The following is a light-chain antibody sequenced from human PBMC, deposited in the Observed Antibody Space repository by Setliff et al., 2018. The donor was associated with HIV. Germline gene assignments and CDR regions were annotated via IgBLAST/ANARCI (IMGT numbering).Light chain of an antibody. V-gene: IGLV2-14*01. Sequence: QSVLTQPASVSGSPGQSITISCTGASSDVGGYNYVSWYQQHPGKAPKLMIYEVSKRPSGVPNRFSGSKSGTSASLAITGLQAEDEADYYCQSYDSSLSGSVFGGGTKVTVL. J-gene: IGLJ2*01. CDR2: EVS. CDR1: SSDVGGYNY. CDR3: QSYDSSLSGSV.